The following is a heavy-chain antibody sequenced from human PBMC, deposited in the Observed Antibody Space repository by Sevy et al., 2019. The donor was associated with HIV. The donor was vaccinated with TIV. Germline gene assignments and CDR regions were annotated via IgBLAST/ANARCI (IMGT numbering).Heavy chain of an antibody. D-gene: IGHD2-8*01. Sequence: GGYLRLSCAASGFTFSKYSMSWVRQPPGKGLEWVSTLSFGCGEINYADSVKGRFTFSRDNSKSSVYLQMNNLRPEDTAVYYCAREGCTKPHDYRGQGTLVTVSS. CDR3: AREGCTKPHDY. CDR2: LSFGCGEI. CDR1: GFTFSKYS. V-gene: IGHV3-23*01. J-gene: IGHJ4*02.